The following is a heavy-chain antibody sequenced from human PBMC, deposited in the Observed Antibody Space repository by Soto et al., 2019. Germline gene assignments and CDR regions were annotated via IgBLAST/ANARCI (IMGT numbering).Heavy chain of an antibody. Sequence: SETLSLTCTVSGGSISSSDYYWGWIRQPPGKGLEWIGSIFYSGSTYHNPSLKGRVTISVDTSKNQFSLKLSSVTAADTAVYYCATSQPPAVAGDFDYWGQGTLVTVSS. D-gene: IGHD6-19*01. CDR2: IFYSGST. CDR1: GGSISSSDYY. CDR3: ATSQPPAVAGDFDY. J-gene: IGHJ4*02. V-gene: IGHV4-39*01.